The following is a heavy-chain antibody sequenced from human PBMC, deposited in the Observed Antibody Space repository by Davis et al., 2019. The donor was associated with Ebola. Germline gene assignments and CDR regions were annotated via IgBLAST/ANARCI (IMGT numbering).Heavy chain of an antibody. V-gene: IGHV3-23*01. J-gene: IGHJ4*02. Sequence: GESLKISCAASGFTFSSYAMSWVRQAPGKGLDWVSRISASGGSTDFADSVKGRFTISRDNSKNTLYLQMNSLRAEDTAVYYCARVLRYCSGGNCFNFGYWGQGTRVTVSS. CDR1: GFTFSSYA. D-gene: IGHD2-15*01. CDR2: ISASGGST. CDR3: ARVLRYCSGGNCFNFGY.